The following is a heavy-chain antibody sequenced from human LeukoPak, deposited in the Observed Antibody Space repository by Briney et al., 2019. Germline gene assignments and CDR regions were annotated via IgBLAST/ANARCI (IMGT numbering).Heavy chain of an antibody. J-gene: IGHJ4*02. CDR2: IYYSGST. CDR3: ARGYYDFWSGYPLDY. V-gene: IGHV4-39*07. Sequence: SETLSLTCTVSGGSISSSSYYWGWIRQPPGKGLEWIGSIYYSGSTYYNPSLKSRVTISVDTSKNQFSLKLSSVTAADTAVYYCARGYYDFWSGYPLDYWGQGTLVTVSS. CDR1: GGSISSSSYY. D-gene: IGHD3-3*01.